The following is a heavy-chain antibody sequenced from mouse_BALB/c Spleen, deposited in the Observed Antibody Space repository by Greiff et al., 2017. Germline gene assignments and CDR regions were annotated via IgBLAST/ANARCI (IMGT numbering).Heavy chain of an antibody. Sequence: QVQLQQSGPGLVQPSQSLSITCTVSGFSLTSYGVHWVRQSPGKGLEWLGVIWSGGSTDYNAAFISRLSISKDNSKSQVFFKMNSLQANDTAIYYCASIYYGDAMDYWGQGTSVTVSS. CDR2: IWSGGST. J-gene: IGHJ4*01. V-gene: IGHV2-2*02. CDR1: GFSLTSYG. CDR3: ASIYYGDAMDY. D-gene: IGHD2-1*01.